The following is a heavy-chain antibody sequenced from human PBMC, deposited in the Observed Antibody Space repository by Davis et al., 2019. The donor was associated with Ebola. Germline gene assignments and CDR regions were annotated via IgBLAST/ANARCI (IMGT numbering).Heavy chain of an antibody. V-gene: IGHV3-33*01. CDR1: GFTFSSYG. J-gene: IGHJ6*02. CDR3: ARAEVVVVPAAILGRNYYYGMDV. CDR2: IWYDGSNK. Sequence: GESLKISCAASGFTFSSYGMHWVRQAPGKGLEWVALIWYDGSNKYYADSVKGRFTISRDNSKNTLYLQMNSLRAEDTAVYYCARAEVVVVPAAILGRNYYYGMDVWGQGTTVTVSS. D-gene: IGHD2-2*02.